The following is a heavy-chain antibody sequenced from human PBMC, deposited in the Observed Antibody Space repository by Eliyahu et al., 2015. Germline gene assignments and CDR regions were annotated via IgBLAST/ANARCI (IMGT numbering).Heavy chain of an antibody. D-gene: IGHD2-2*01. Sequence: EVQLVESGGGLVKPGGSLRLSCAASGFTFXNAWMXWVRQAPGKGLEWVGRIKSKTDGGTTDYAAPVKGRFTISRDDSKNTLYLQMNSLKTEDTAVYYCTTDEEYCSSTSCYYFDYWGQGTLVTVSS. V-gene: IGHV3-15*01. CDR1: GFTFXNAW. CDR2: IKSKTDGGTT. CDR3: TTDEEYCSSTSCYYFDY. J-gene: IGHJ4*02.